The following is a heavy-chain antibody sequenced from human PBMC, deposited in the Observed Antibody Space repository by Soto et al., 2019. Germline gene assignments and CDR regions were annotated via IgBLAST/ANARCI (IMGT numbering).Heavy chain of an antibody. Sequence: XTLSLTSTVTGXSVNSYYWSWMRQPPGKGLECMGYVYYSGSTNYNTSLKSRVTISVDTSKKQISLRLKSVTAADTDAYYCARAETSGIHYFDYWGQGRLGTVS. CDR3: ARAETSGIHYFDY. D-gene: IGHD6-13*01. CDR1: GXSVNSYY. V-gene: IGHV4-59*02. J-gene: IGHJ4*02. CDR2: VYYSGST.